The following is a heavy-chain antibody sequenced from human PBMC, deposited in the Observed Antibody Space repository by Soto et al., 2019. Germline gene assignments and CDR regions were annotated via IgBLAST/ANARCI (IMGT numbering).Heavy chain of an antibody. CDR1: GYTFTSYG. Sequence: ASVKVSCTASGYTFTSYGISWVRQAPGQGLEWMGWISAYNGNTNYAQKLQGRVTMTTDTSTSTAYMELRSLRSDGTAVYYCASHSSSWYSDWCFDYWGQGTLVTVSS. V-gene: IGHV1-18*01. D-gene: IGHD6-13*01. CDR2: ISAYNGNT. J-gene: IGHJ4*02. CDR3: ASHSSSWYSDWCFDY.